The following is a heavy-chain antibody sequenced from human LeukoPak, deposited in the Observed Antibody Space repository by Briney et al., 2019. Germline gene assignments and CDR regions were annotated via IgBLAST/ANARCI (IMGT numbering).Heavy chain of an antibody. J-gene: IGHJ4*02. D-gene: IGHD6-6*01. CDR1: GGTFSSYA. V-gene: IGHV1-69*04. CDR2: IIPIVGIA. Sequence: GASVKVCCNASGGTFSSYAISWVRQAPGQGLEWMGRIIPIVGIANTAQTFQGRVTITADKSTSTAYMELSSLRSEDTAVYYCAIAYGSSAPDYWGQGTLVTVSS. CDR3: AIAYGSSAPDY.